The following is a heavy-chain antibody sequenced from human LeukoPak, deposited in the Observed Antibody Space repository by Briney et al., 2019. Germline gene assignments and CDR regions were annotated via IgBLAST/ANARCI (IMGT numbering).Heavy chain of an antibody. CDR2: INPNSGGT. D-gene: IGHD2-21*02. CDR3: ARDGGAYCGGDCYFADDY. J-gene: IGHJ4*02. CDR1: GYTFTGYY. Sequence: ATVKVSCKASGYTFTGYYMHWVRQAPGQGLEWMGWINPNSGGTDYAQKFQGRVTMTRDTSISTAYMELSRLRSDDTAVYYCARDGGAYCGGDCYFADDYWGQGTLVTVSS. V-gene: IGHV1-2*02.